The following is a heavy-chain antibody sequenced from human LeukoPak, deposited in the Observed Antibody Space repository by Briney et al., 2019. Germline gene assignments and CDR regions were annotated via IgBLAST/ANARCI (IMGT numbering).Heavy chain of an antibody. CDR2: MYHSGST. J-gene: IGHJ4*02. Sequence: PSETLSLTCTVSGGSISSGGYSWSWIRQPPGKGLEWIGYMYHSGSTYHNPSLKSRVTISVDRSKNQFSLELNSVTAADTAVYYCGRNGHYSIDYWGQGALVTVSS. V-gene: IGHV4-30-2*01. CDR3: GRNGHYSIDY. CDR1: GGSISSGGYS. D-gene: IGHD4-17*01.